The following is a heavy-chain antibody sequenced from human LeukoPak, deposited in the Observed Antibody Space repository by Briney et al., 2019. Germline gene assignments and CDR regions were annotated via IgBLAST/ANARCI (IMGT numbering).Heavy chain of an antibody. CDR3: ARAPRTGAWDMITFGGVIVHGDAFDF. CDR1: GGSLVSTTYY. D-gene: IGHD3-16*02. J-gene: IGHJ3*01. CDR2: IYYSGST. Sequence: SETLSLTCAVSGGSLVSTTYYWGWIRQPPGKGLEWIGSIYYSGSTYYNPSLKSRVTVSVDMSKNQFSLQLSSVTAADTAVYYCARAPRTGAWDMITFGGVIVHGDAFDFWGQGTMVTVSS. V-gene: IGHV4-39*07.